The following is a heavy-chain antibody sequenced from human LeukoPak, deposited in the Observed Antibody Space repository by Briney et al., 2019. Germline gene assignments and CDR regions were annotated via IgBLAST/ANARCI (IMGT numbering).Heavy chain of an antibody. CDR3: TRAQDREASATVVGVY. D-gene: IGHD4-23*01. J-gene: IGHJ4*02. V-gene: IGHV3-23*01. CDR2: ISGSGVST. Sequence: GGTLRLSCAASGFTFSSYGMSWVRQAPGKGLEWVSAISGSGVSTYYADSVKGRFTISRDNSKNSLFLQMNSLRAEDTAVYYCTRAQDREASATVVGVYWGQGTLATVSS. CDR1: GFTFSSYG.